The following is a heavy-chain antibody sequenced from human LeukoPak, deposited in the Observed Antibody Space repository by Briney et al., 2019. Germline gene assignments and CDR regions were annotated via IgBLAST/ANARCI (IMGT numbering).Heavy chain of an antibody. CDR1: GFTFSSYW. CDR2: IKQDGSER. CDR3: AREDVDIASTPLCDY. Sequence: GESLRLSCAASGFTFSSYWMSWVRQAPGKGLEWVANIKQDGSERYYVDSVRGRFTISRDNAKNSLYLQMNSLRAEDTAVYYCAREDVDIASTPLCDYWGQGALVTVSS. V-gene: IGHV3-7*05. D-gene: IGHD5/OR15-5a*01. J-gene: IGHJ4*02.